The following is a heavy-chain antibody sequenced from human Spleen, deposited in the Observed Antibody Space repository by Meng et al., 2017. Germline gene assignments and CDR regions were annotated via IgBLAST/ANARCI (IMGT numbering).Heavy chain of an antibody. CDR2: ISTSSDYV. CDR1: GFTFSVYY. CDR3: ARRGLVVNYFDP. D-gene: IGHD2-15*01. Sequence: QVQLVESGGGLVKPEGALRLSCAASGFTFSVYYMSWIRQAPGKGLEWVSSISTSSDYVYYADSVKGRFTISRDNAKNSLYLQMDSLRAEDTAVYYCARRGLVVNYFDPWGLGTLVTVSS. J-gene: IGHJ5*02. V-gene: IGHV3-11*06.